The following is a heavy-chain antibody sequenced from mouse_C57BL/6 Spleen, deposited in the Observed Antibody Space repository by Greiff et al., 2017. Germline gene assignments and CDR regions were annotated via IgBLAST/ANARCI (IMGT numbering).Heavy chain of an antibody. CDR2: IYPGDGDT. D-gene: IGHD1-1*01. Sequence: QVQLQQSGPELVKPGASVKISCKASGYAFSSSWMNWVKQRPGKGLEWIGRIYPGDGDTNYNGKFKGKATLTADKSSSTAYMQLSSLTSEDSAVYFCASLYGSSGDFDYWGQGTTLTVSS. J-gene: IGHJ2*01. CDR3: ASLYGSSGDFDY. CDR1: GYAFSSSW. V-gene: IGHV1-82*01.